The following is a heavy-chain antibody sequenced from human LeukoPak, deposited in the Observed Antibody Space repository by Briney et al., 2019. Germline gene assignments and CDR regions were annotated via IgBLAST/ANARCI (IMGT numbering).Heavy chain of an antibody. D-gene: IGHD1-26*01. CDR1: GGSISSSSYY. V-gene: IGHV4-61*01. CDR2: IYYSGST. J-gene: IGHJ6*03. Sequence: SETLSLTCTVSGGSISSSSYYWSWIRQPPGKGLEWIGYIYYSGSTNYNPSLKSRVTISVDASKNQFSLKLSSVTAADTAVYYCARGRQRWEPYYYYYMDVWGKGTTVTISS. CDR3: ARGRQRWEPYYYYYMDV.